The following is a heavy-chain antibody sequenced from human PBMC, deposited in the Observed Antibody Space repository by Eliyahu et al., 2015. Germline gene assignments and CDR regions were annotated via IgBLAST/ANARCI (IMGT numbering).Heavy chain of an antibody. J-gene: IGHJ3*02. D-gene: IGHD2-15*01. CDR2: FNGGGGGT. CDR3: ARWSPRLDAFDI. V-gene: IGHV3-23*01. Sequence: EVQLLESGGGLVQPGVSLRLSCAASGFSFXPFAMGWVRQTPRKGLEWVSVFSAFNGGGGGTFYPDSLKGRFTISRDNSKSTLYLQMNSLRAEDTAVYYCARWSPRLDAFDIWGQGTTVTVSS. CDR1: GFSFXPFA.